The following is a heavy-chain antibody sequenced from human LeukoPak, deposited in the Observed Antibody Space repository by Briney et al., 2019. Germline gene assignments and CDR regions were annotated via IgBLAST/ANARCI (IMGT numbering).Heavy chain of an antibody. J-gene: IGHJ4*02. Sequence: ETLSLTCAVYGGSFSGYYWSWVRQAPGKGLEWVGRIKSKTDGGTTDYAAPVKGRFTISRDDSKHTLYLQMNSLKTEDTAVYYCTTPDDYVSNYFDYWGQGTLVTVSS. D-gene: IGHD3-16*01. V-gene: IGHV3-15*01. CDR1: GGSFSGYY. CDR2: IKSKTDGGTT. CDR3: TTPDDYVSNYFDY.